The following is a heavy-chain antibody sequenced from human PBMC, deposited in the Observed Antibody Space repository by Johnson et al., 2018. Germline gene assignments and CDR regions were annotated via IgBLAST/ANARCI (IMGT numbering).Heavy chain of an antibody. CDR1: GFTFSTYG. D-gene: IGHD6-13*01. J-gene: IGHJ4*02. CDR2: VSSDGSHK. V-gene: IGHV3-30*18. CDR3: AKESPRDSSWHRGTFDD. Sequence: QVQLVQSGGGVVQPGRSLRLSCAASGFTFSTYGMHWVRQAPGKGLEWVAVVSSDGSHKFYADSVKGRFTISRDNSKNTLFLQMISLRAGDTDLYYCAKESPRDSSWHRGTFDDWGQGALVTVSS.